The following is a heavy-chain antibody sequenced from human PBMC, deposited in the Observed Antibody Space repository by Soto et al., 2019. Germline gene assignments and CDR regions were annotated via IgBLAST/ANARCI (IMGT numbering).Heavy chain of an antibody. V-gene: IGHV4-59*01. Sequence: SETLSLTCTVSGGSISSYYWSWIRQPPGKGLEWIGYIYYSGSTNYNPSLKSRVTISVDTSKNQFSLKLSSVTAADTAVYYCARITEYYDFWSGYRPLEWFDPWGQGTLVTVSS. CDR1: GGSISSYY. CDR3: ARITEYYDFWSGYRPLEWFDP. J-gene: IGHJ5*02. D-gene: IGHD3-3*01. CDR2: IYYSGST.